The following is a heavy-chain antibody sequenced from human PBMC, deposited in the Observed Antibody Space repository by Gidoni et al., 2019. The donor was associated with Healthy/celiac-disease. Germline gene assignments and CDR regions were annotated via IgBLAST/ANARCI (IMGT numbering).Heavy chain of an antibody. CDR2: INPNSGGT. Sequence: QVQLVQSGAEVKKPGTSVKVSCTASGYTFTGYYMHWVRQAPGQGLEWMGWINPNSGGTNYAQKFQGRVTMTRDTSISTAYMELSRLRSDDTAVYYCARVFIPHGGWKIDYWGQGTLVTVSS. V-gene: IGHV1-2*02. J-gene: IGHJ4*02. D-gene: IGHD4-17*01. CDR1: GYTFTGYY. CDR3: ARVFIPHGGWKIDY.